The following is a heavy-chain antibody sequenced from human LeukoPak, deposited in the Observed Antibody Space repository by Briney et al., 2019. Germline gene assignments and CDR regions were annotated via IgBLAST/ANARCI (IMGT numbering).Heavy chain of an antibody. J-gene: IGHJ5*02. CDR2: INPNSGGT. Sequence: GASVKVSCKASGYTFTGYYMHWVRQAPGQGLEWMGWINPNSGGTNYAQKFQGRVTMTRDTSISTAYMELSRLRSDDTAVYYCARDPLEYSYGLNNWFDPWGQGTLVTVSS. V-gene: IGHV1-2*02. D-gene: IGHD5-18*01. CDR1: GYTFTGYY. CDR3: ARDPLEYSYGLNNWFDP.